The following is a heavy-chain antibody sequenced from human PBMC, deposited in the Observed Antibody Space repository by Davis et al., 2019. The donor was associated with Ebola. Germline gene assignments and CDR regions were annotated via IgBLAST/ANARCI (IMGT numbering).Heavy chain of an antibody. CDR2: ISYDGSNK. J-gene: IGHJ5*02. CDR3: AKDRATMST. CDR1: GFTFSSYG. V-gene: IGHV3-30*18. D-gene: IGHD3-22*01. Sequence: GESLKISCAASGFTFSSYGMHWVRQAPGKGLEWVAVISYDGSNKYYADSVKGRFTISRDNSKNTLYLQMNSLRAEDTAVYYCAKDRATMSTWGQGTLVTVSS.